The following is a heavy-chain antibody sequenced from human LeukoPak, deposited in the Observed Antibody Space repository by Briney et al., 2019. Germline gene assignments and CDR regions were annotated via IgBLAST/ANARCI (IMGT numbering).Heavy chain of an antibody. D-gene: IGHD3/OR15-3a*01. J-gene: IGHJ4*02. CDR2: IYYSGNT. Sequence: PSETLSLTCTVSGVSISSSNSYWGWIRQPPGKGLEWIGSIYYSGNTYYNASLKSQVSISIDTSKNQFSLRLTSVTAADTAVYYCARETGSGLFILPGGQGTLVTVSS. CDR1: GVSISSSNSY. V-gene: IGHV4-39*02. CDR3: ARETGSGLFILP.